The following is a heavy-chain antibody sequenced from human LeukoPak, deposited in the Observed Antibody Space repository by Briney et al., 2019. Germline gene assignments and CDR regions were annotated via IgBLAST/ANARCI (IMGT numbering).Heavy chain of an antibody. CDR1: GGSIGSPL. CDR3: ARDYDFSGGHYYYGLEV. Sequence: SETLSLTCPVSGGSIGSPLWNWIRQPPGKGLEWVGCIHYSGNTNYNPSLQSRLTISVDTSKNQFSLRLRSVIAADTAIYYCARDYDFSGGHYYYGLEVWGQGTTVTDSS. J-gene: IGHJ6*02. D-gene: IGHD3-3*01. CDR2: IHYSGNT. V-gene: IGHV4-59*11.